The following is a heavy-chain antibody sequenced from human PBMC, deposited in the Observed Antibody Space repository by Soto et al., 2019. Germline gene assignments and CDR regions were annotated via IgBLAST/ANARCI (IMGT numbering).Heavy chain of an antibody. Sequence: SETLSLTCTVSGGSISSDNYYWSWIRQHPGKGLEWIGYIYYSGSAYYNPSLESRVTISVDTSKSQFSLKLSSVTAADTAVYYCASTHFSSSWYYFDYWVQGTLVTVSS. V-gene: IGHV4-31*03. CDR2: IYYSGSA. J-gene: IGHJ4*02. D-gene: IGHD6-13*01. CDR3: ASTHFSSSWYYFDY. CDR1: GGSISSDNYY.